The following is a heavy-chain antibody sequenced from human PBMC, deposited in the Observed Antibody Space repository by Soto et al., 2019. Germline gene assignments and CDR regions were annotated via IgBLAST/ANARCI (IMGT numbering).Heavy chain of an antibody. CDR3: ARFTRGXXXXY. CDR2: IKEDGSDK. Sequence: EVQLVESGGDLVQPGGSLRLSCVASGFTXXTYWMSWVRXXPXKGLXWVANIKEDGSDKYYVDSVKGRFXXXRDNAKNLXYLQMNSXXXXXTAMXYCARFTRGXXXXYXXQGTLXTVSS. D-gene: IGHD3-3*01. V-gene: IGHV3-7*01. J-gene: IGHJ4*02. CDR1: GFTXXTYW.